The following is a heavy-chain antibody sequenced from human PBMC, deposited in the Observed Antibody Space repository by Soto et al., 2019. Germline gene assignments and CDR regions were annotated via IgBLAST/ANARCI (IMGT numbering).Heavy chain of an antibody. Sequence: PSETLSLTCAVSGYTITNGYYWGWIRQPPGKGLEWIGNIYHSGSTYYNPSLKSRVTISIDPSKNQFSLKLSSVIAADTAVHSCARYAQDDYSGMDVWGQGTKVTVSS. CDR1: GYTITNGYY. J-gene: IGHJ6*02. CDR3: ARYAQDDYSGMDV. D-gene: IGHD2-2*01. CDR2: IYHSGST. V-gene: IGHV4-38-2*01.